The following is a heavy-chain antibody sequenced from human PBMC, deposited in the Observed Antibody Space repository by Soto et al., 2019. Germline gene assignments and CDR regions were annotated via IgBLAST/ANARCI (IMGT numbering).Heavy chain of an antibody. V-gene: IGHV3-21*01. CDR3: ARDKWESFDY. D-gene: IGHD1-26*01. CDR2: ISSSSSYI. Sequence: GGSLRLSCAASGFTFSSYSMNWVRHAPGKGLEWVSSISSSSSYIYYADSVKGRCTTSRDNAKTSLYLQMNSLRAEDTAVYYCARDKWESFDYWGQGTLVTVSS. J-gene: IGHJ4*02. CDR1: GFTFSSYS.